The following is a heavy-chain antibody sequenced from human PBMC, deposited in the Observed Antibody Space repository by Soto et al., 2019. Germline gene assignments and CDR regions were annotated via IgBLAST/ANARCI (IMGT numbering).Heavy chain of an antibody. J-gene: IGHJ4*02. CDR2: IYSGGTT. V-gene: IGHV3-53*01. CDR3: ARNGWGMATVGM. Sequence: EVQLVESGGGLVQPGGSLRLSCAASGFTVSNNYMIWFRLPPGKGLEWVSLIYSGGTTYYADSVKGRFTISRDNSKNTLDLQRNSLRVEDTAVYYCARNGWGMATVGMWGPGTLVTVSS. D-gene: IGHD4-4*01. CDR1: GFTVSNNY.